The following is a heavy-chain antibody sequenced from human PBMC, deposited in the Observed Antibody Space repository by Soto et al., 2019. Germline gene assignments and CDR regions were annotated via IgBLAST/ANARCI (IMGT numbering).Heavy chain of an antibody. CDR1: GFTFSSYA. V-gene: IGHV3-23*01. CDR2: ISGSGGST. D-gene: IGHD2-15*01. J-gene: IGHJ6*02. CDR3: AKAQGVVVAARYGMDV. Sequence: RGGSLRLSCAASGFTFSSYAMSWVRQAPGKGLEWVSAISGSGGSTYYADSVKGRFTISRDNSKNTLYLQMNSLRAEDTAVYYCAKAQGVVVAARYGMDVWGQGTTVTVSS.